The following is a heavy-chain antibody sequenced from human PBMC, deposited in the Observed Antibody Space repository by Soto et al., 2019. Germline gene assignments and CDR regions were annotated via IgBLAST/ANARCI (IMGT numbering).Heavy chain of an antibody. CDR3: ARGYDFWSGYYYPYGMDV. CDR2: ISYDGSNK. J-gene: IGHJ6*02. V-gene: IGHV3-30-3*01. Sequence: GGSLRLSCAASGFTFSSYAMHWVRQVPGKGLEWVAVISYDGSNKNYADSVKGRFTISRDNSKNTLYLQMNSLRAEDTAVYYCARGYDFWSGYYYPYGMDVWGQGTTVTV. CDR1: GFTFSSYA. D-gene: IGHD3-3*01.